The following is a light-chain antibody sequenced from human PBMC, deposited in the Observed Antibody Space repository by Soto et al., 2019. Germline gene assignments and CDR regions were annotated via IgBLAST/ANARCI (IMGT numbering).Light chain of an antibody. CDR2: DVS. Sequence: QSVLTQPRSVSGSPGQSVTISCTGTSSDVGAYNYVSWYQQHPGKAPKVMIYDVSKRPSGVPDRFSGSKSANTASLTISGLQSEDEADYYCSSYTSTNTPYVFGTGTKVTVL. V-gene: IGLV2-11*01. CDR1: SSDVGAYNY. CDR3: SSYTSTNTPYV. J-gene: IGLJ1*01.